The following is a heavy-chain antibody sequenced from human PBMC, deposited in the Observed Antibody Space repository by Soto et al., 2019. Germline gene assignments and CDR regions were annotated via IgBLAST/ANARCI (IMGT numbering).Heavy chain of an antibody. CDR3: ASQHYYDSSGYYVVY. J-gene: IGHJ4*02. D-gene: IGHD3-22*01. V-gene: IGHV4-59*04. Sequence: SETLSLTCTVSGGSISGYYWGWIRQPLWMGFEWIGYIYHSGSTYYNPSLKSRVTISVDRSKNQFSLKLSSVIATDTAVYYCASQHYYDSSGYYVVYWGQGTLVTVSS. CDR2: IYHSGST. CDR1: GGSISGYY.